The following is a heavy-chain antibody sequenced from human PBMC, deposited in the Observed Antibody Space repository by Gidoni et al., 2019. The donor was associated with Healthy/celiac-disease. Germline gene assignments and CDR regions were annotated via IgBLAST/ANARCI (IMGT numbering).Heavy chain of an antibody. CDR2: INHSGST. Sequence: QVQLQQWGAGLLKPSETLSLTCAVYGGSFSGYYWSWIRQPPGKGLEWIGEINHSGSTNSNPSLKSRVTISVDTSKNQFSLKLSSVTAADTAVYYCARAGRGYYDFWSGYPFDYWGQGTLVTVSS. J-gene: IGHJ4*02. D-gene: IGHD3-3*01. CDR3: ARAGRGYYDFWSGYPFDY. CDR1: GGSFSGYY. V-gene: IGHV4-34*01.